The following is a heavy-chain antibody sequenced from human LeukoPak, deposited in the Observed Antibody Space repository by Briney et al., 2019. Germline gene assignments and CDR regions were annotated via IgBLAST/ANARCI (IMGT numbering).Heavy chain of an antibody. CDR1: GYSFTNYW. Sequence: GASVKVSCKGSGYSFTNYWIGWVRQMPGKGLEWMGFIYPRDSRTTYSPSFQGQVTISADRSISIAYIQWSSLKASDTAMYYCAKGGDGRDFLLYWGQGSLVTVSS. J-gene: IGHJ4*02. V-gene: IGHV5-51*01. CDR3: AKGGDGRDFLLY. D-gene: IGHD5-24*01. CDR2: IYPRDSRT.